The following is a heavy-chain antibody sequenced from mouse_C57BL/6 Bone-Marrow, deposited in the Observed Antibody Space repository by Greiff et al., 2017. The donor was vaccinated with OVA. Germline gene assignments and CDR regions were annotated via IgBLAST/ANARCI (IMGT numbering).Heavy chain of an antibody. CDR2: INPNNGGT. V-gene: IGHV1-22*01. Sequence: FQLQQSGPELVKPGASVKMSCKASGYTFTDYNMHWVKQSHGKSLEWIGYINPNNGGTSYNQKFKGKATLTVNKSSSTAYMELRSLTSEDSAVYYCARSKGYYLSWFAYWGQGTLVTVSA. CDR3: ARSKGYYLSWFAY. CDR1: GYTFTDYN. D-gene: IGHD2-3*01. J-gene: IGHJ3*01.